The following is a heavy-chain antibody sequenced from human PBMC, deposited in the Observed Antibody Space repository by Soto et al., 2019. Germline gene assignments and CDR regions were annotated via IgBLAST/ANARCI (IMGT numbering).Heavy chain of an antibody. CDR2: INHSGST. J-gene: IGHJ1*01. D-gene: IGHD2-21*02. CDR3: ARGRIVVVTATGGYFQH. CDR1: GGSFSGYY. Sequence: QVQLQQWGAGLLKPSETLSLTCAVYGGSFSGYYWSWIRQPPGKGLEWIGEINHSGSTNYNPSLNARVTISVDPSKNQFSLKLSSVTAADTAVYYCARGRIVVVTATGGYFQHWGQGTLVTVSS. V-gene: IGHV4-34*01.